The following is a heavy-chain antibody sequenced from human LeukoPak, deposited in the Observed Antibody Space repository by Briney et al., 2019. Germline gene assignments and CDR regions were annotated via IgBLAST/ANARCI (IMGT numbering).Heavy chain of an antibody. J-gene: IGHJ4*02. V-gene: IGHV1-69*13. CDR1: GGTFSSYA. Sequence: GASVRVSCKASGGTFSSYAISWVRQAPGQGVEWMGGIIPIFGTANYAQTFQAIVTITPYESTSTAYMELSSLRSEDTAVYYCASYYDSSGYYLGFDYWGQGTLVTVSS. CDR3: ASYYDSSGYYLGFDY. CDR2: IIPIFGTA. D-gene: IGHD3-22*01.